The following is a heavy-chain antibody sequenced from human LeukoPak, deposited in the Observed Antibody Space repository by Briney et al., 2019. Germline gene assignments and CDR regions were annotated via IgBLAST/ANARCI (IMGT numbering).Heavy chain of an antibody. CDR3: ARRDGIVVVVAAWAFDI. V-gene: IGHV3-7*01. D-gene: IGHD2-15*01. CDR2: IKQDGSEK. J-gene: IGHJ3*02. CDR1: GFTFSSYW. Sequence: GGSLRLSCAASGFTFSSYWMSWVRQAPGKGLEWVANIKQDGSEKYYVDSVKGRFTISRDNAKNSLYLQMNSLRAEATAVYYCARRDGIVVVVAAWAFDIWGQGTMVTVS.